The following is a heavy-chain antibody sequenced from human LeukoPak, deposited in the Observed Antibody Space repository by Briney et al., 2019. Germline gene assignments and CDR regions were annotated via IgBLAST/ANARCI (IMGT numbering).Heavy chain of an antibody. CDR2: IYTSGST. CDR3: ARVLPGRKRISIVRGVPRCFDY. V-gene: IGHV4-4*07. Sequence: ASETLSLTCTVSGGSISSYHWSWIRQPAGKGLEWIGRIYTSGSTNYNPSLKSRVTMSVDTSKNQFSLKLSSVTAADTAVYYCARVLPGRKRISIVRGVPRCFDYWGQGTLVTVSS. D-gene: IGHD3-10*01. J-gene: IGHJ4*02. CDR1: GGSISSYH.